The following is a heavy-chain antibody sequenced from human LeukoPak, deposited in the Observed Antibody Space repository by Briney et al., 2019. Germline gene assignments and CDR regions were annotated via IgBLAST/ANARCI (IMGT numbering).Heavy chain of an antibody. J-gene: IGHJ6*02. D-gene: IGHD6-13*01. V-gene: IGHV1-18*01. CDR2: IGAYHGNT. CDR1: GYTFTSYA. CDR3: ASVAAAGHYYYNSMDV. Sequence: GASVKVSCKASGYTFTSYAINWVRQAPGQGLEWMGWIGAYHGNTKYAQKVQDRVTMTVDTSTATAYMELRGLRSDDTAVYYCASVAAAGHYYYNSMDVWGQGTTVTVSS.